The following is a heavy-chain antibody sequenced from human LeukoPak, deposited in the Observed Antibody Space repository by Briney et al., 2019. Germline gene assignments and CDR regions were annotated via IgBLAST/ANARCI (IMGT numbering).Heavy chain of an antibody. CDR2: ISGSGGST. CDR3: AKESRSYFDY. V-gene: IGHV3-23*01. CDR1: GXTFXXYA. Sequence: GSLRLSCAASGXTFXXYAMSWVRQAPXXXXEWVSAISGSGGSTYYADSVKGRFTISRDDSKNTLYLQMNSLRAEDTAVYYCAKESRSYFDYWGQGTLVTVSS. J-gene: IGHJ4*02.